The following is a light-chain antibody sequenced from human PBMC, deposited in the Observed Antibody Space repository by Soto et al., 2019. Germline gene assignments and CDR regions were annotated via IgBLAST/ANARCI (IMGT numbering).Light chain of an antibody. CDR2: AAS. V-gene: IGKV1-12*02. Sequence: MXQXXXXLSPSLGARVTILFRSSEDINSRLAWYQQKPGNAPKLLIYAASTLHSGVPSRFSGGGSGTDFTLTISSLQPEDFATYYCQQVNVYPSTFGGGTKVDIK. J-gene: IGKJ4*01. CDR3: QQVNVYPST. CDR1: EDINSR.